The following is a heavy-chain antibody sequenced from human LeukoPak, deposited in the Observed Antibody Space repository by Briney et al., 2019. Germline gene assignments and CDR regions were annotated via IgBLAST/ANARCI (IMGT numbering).Heavy chain of an antibody. CDR1: GYTFTGYY. J-gene: IGHJ4*02. CDR2: INPNSGGT. Sequence: GASVKVSCKASGYTFTGYYMHWVRQASGQGLEWMGWINPNSGGTNYAQKFQGRVTMTRDTSISTAYMELSRLRSDDTAVYYSARQPYSSARKRVFDYWGQGTLVTVSS. D-gene: IGHD6-19*01. V-gene: IGHV1-2*02. CDR3: ARQPYSSARKRVFDY.